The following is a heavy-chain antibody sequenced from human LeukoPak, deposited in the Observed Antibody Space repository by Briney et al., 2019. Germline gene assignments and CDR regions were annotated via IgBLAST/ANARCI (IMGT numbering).Heavy chain of an antibody. J-gene: IGHJ4*02. CDR2: INPNSGGT. CDR1: GYTFTGYY. CDR3: ARGYWNYVNGYYFDY. Sequence: ASVKVSCKASGYTFTGYYVHWVRQAPGQGLEWMGRINPNSGGTNYAQKFQGRVTMTRDTSISTAYMELSRLRSDDTAVYYCARGYWNYVNGYYFDYWGQGTLVTVSS. V-gene: IGHV1-2*06. D-gene: IGHD1-7*01.